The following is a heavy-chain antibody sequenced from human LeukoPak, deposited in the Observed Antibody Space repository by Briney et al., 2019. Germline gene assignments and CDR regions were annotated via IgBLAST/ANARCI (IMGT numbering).Heavy chain of an antibody. CDR1: GGTFSSYD. CDR2: ISAYNGNT. D-gene: IGHD3-22*01. V-gene: IGHV1-18*01. J-gene: IGHJ4*02. CDR3: ARDQTYYYDSSGPGGY. Sequence: ASVKVSCKASGGTFSSYDISWVRQAPGQGLEWMGWISAYNGNTNYAQKLQGRVTMTTDTSTSTAYMELRSLRSDDTAVYYCARDQTYYYDSSGPGGYWGQGTLVTVSS.